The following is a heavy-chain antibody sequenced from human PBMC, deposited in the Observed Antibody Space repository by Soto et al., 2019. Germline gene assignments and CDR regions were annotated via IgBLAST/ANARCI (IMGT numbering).Heavy chain of an antibody. J-gene: IGHJ4*02. V-gene: IGHV1-18*01. CDR2: ISAYNGNT. CDR1: GYTFTNFG. Sequence: QVQLVQSGAEVKKPGASVKVSCKTSGYTFTNFGLSWVRQAPGQGLEWMGWISAYNGNTNYAQNFQGRVTMTTDTSTSTAYMELRSLRSHDTAVYCARGGTPIDYWGQGTLVTVSS. D-gene: IGHD3-16*01. CDR3: ARGGTPIDY.